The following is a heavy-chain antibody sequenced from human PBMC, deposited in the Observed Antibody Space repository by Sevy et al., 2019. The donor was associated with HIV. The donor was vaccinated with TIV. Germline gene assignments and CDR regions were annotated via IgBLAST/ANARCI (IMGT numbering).Heavy chain of an antibody. V-gene: IGHV4-61*01. Sequence: SETLSLTCTVSGGSVSSGSYYWSWIRQPPGKGLEWIGYIYYSGSTNYNPSLKSRVTISVDTSKNQFSLKLSSVTAADTAVYYCARVGSSSWYYFDYWGQGTLVTVSS. J-gene: IGHJ4*02. CDR2: IYYSGST. D-gene: IGHD6-13*01. CDR1: GGSVSSGSYY. CDR3: ARVGSSSWYYFDY.